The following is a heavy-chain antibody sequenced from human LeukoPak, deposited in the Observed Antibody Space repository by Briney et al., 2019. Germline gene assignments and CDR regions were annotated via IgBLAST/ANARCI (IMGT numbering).Heavy chain of an antibody. J-gene: IGHJ4*02. CDR1: DGSVSSGSHY. Sequence: SETLSLTCTVSDGSVSSGSHYWSWIRQPPGRGLEWIGHIYYIGSTNYNPSLKSRVTISVDTSKNQFSLKLSSVTAADTAVYYCAREYSYAYFDYWGQGTLVTVSS. D-gene: IGHD5-18*01. CDR3: AREYSYAYFDY. CDR2: IYYIGST. V-gene: IGHV4-61*01.